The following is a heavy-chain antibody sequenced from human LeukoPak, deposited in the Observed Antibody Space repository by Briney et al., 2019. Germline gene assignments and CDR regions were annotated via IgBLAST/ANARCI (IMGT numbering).Heavy chain of an antibody. Sequence: SETLSLTCTVSGGSISSYYWSWIRQPPGKGLEWIGYIYYSGSTNYNPSLKSRVTISVDTSKNQFSLKLSSVTAADTAVYYRASGYSSSWYYFDYWGQGTLVTVSS. CDR3: ASGYSSSWYYFDY. D-gene: IGHD6-13*01. V-gene: IGHV4-59*01. CDR1: GGSISSYY. J-gene: IGHJ4*02. CDR2: IYYSGST.